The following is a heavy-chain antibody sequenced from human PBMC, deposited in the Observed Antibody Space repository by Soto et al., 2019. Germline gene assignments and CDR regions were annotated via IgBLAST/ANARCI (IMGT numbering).Heavy chain of an antibody. V-gene: IGHV3-23*01. J-gene: IGHJ4*02. Sequence: PGGSLRLSCAASGFTFSSYAMSWVRQAPGKGLEWVSAISGSGGSTYYADSVKGRFTISRDNSKNTLYLQMNSLRAEDTAVYYRAKVNWVPAAISETDYWGQGTLVTVSS. CDR2: ISGSGGST. D-gene: IGHD2-2*02. CDR3: AKVNWVPAAISETDY. CDR1: GFTFSSYA.